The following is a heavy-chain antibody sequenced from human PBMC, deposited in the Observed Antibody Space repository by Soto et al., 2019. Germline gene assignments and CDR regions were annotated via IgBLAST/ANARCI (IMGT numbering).Heavy chain of an antibody. V-gene: IGHV4-39*01. CDR2: MYYSGST. J-gene: IGHJ5*02. Sequence: SETLSLTCTVSGGSISSSSYYWGWIRQPPGKGLDWIGSMYYSGSTYHNPSLKSRVTISVDTSKNQFSLKLRSVTAADTAVYYCAGHGRGIVVRVKGDGFEPWGKGNLVT. D-gene: IGHD2-8*01. CDR1: GGSISSSSYY. CDR3: AGHGRGIVVRVKGDGFEP.